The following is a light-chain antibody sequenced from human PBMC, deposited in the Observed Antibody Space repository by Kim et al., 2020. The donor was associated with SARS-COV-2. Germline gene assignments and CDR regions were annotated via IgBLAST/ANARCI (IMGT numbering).Light chain of an antibody. V-gene: IGLV3-21*03. Sequence: PGKTARSTCGGNNIGSKSVQWYQQKPGQAPVLVVYDDSDRPSGIPERFSGSNSGNTATLTISRVEAGDEADYYCQVWDSSSDHHVVFGGGTQLTVL. CDR2: DDS. CDR1: NIGSKS. J-gene: IGLJ2*01. CDR3: QVWDSSSDHHVV.